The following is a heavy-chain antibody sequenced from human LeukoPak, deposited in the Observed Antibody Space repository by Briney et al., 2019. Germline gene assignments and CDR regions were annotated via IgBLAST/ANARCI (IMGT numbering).Heavy chain of an antibody. CDR1: GGSFSGYY. D-gene: IGHD2-15*01. CDR2: INHSGST. CDR3: ARGRRCGGGSCRPMDV. V-gene: IGHV4-34*01. J-gene: IGHJ6*03. Sequence: PSETLSLTCAVYGGSFSGYYWSWIRQPPGKGLEWIGEINHSGSTNYNPSLKSRVTISVDTSKNQFSLKLSSVTAADTAVYYCARGRRCGGGSCRPMDVWGKGTTVTVSS.